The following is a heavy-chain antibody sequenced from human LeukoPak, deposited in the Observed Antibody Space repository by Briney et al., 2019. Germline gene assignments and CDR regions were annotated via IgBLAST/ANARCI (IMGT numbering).Heavy chain of an antibody. CDR1: GYIFTGYY. V-gene: IGHV1-2*02. J-gene: IGHJ4*02. D-gene: IGHD6-19*01. CDR3: ARERPGIAEAGTGFAY. Sequence: ASVKVSCKASGYIFTGYYMHWVRQAPGQGLEWMGWINPKSGGTKYAQKFQGRVTMTRDTSISTAYMELSRLTSDDTAVYYCARERPGIAEAGTGFAYWGQGTLVTVSS. CDR2: INPKSGGT.